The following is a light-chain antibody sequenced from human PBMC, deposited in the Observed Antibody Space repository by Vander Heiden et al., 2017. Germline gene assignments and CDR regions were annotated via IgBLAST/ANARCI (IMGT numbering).Light chain of an antibody. CDR3: QQSDSTPWT. CDR2: SAS. Sequence: DIQMTQYPSSLSASVGDTVTITYRASQSISTYLIWYQQKPGKAPKLLIYSASTLHGGVSSRFSGRGSGTYFTLTISSLQPEDFATYYCQQSDSTPWTFGHGTTVEIK. J-gene: IGKJ1*01. V-gene: IGKV1-39*01. CDR1: QSISTY.